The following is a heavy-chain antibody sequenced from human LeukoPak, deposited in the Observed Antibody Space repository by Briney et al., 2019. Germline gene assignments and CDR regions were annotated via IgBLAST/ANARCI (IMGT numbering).Heavy chain of an antibody. Sequence: PGGSLRLSCAASGFTVISNYMSWVRQAQGKGLEWVSVIYSGGTTYYADSVQGRFTISRDSSKNTLSLQMKSLRAEDTAVYYCARGTGYPRVYFDYWGQGTLVTVSS. J-gene: IGHJ4*02. CDR3: ARGTGYPRVYFDY. V-gene: IGHV3-66*02. D-gene: IGHD3-9*01. CDR2: IYSGGTT. CDR1: GFTVISNY.